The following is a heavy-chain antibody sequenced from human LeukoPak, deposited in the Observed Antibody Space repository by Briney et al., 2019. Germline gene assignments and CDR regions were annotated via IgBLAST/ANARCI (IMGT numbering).Heavy chain of an antibody. CDR3: ARGRATSRVDY. D-gene: IGHD1-26*01. CDR2: MNPNSGNT. CDR1: GYTFTSYD. Sequence: GASVKVSCKASGYTFTSYDINWVRQATGHGLEWMGWMNPNSGNTGYAQKFQGRVTITRNTSISTAYMELSSLRSEDTAVYYCARGRATSRVDYWGQGTLVTVSS. J-gene: IGHJ4*02. V-gene: IGHV1-8*03.